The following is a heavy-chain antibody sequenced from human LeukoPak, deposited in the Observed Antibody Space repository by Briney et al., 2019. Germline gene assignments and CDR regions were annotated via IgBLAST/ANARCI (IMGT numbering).Heavy chain of an antibody. V-gene: IGHV4-34*01. Sequence: SETLSLTCAVYGGSFSGYYWSWIRQPPGKGLEWIGEINHSGSTNYNPSLKSRVTISVDTSKNQFSLKLSSVTAADTAVYYCARPRLGGWRGPFDYWGQGTLVTASS. CDR2: INHSGST. J-gene: IGHJ4*02. D-gene: IGHD3-16*01. CDR3: ARPRLGGWRGPFDY. CDR1: GGSFSGYY.